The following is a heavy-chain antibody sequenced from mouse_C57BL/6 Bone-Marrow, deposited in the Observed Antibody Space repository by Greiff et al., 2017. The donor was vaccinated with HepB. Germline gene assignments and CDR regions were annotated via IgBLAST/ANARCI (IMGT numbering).Heavy chain of an antibody. CDR2: ISDGGSYT. J-gene: IGHJ3*01. D-gene: IGHD2-5*01. V-gene: IGHV5-4*03. Sequence: EVMLVESGGGLVKPGGSLKLSCAASGFTFSSYAMSWVRQTPEKRLEWVATISDGGSYTYYPDNVKGRFTISRDNAKNNLYLQMSHLKSADTAMYDCASENSNYRIAYWGKGTLVTVSA. CDR3: ASENSNYRIAY. CDR1: GFTFSSYA.